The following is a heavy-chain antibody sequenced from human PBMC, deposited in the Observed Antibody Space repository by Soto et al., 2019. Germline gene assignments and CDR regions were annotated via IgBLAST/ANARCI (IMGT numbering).Heavy chain of an antibody. CDR3: VRVVAIPGYPDN. J-gene: IGHJ4*02. CDR2: IVPIVDTS. CDR1: GGTFSSYA. Sequence: QVQLVQSGAEVRQPASSVKVSCKTSGGTFSSYAISWVRQAPGQGLEWMGGIVPIVDTSTYAQKFQGRVTNTEDESTRTAYMELSSLRSDDTAIYYCVRVVAIPGYPDNWGQGTLVTVSS. D-gene: IGHD5-12*01. V-gene: IGHV1-69*12.